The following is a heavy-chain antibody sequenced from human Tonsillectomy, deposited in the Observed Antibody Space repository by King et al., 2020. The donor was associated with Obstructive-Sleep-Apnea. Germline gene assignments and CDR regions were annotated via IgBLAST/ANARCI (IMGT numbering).Heavy chain of an antibody. D-gene: IGHD3-9*01. J-gene: IGHJ6*02. Sequence: VQLVESGGGVVQPGRSLRLSCAASGFTFSSYGMHWVRQVPGKGLEWVAVIWYDGSNKYYADSVKGRFTISRDNSKNTLYLQMNSLRAEDTAVYYCERDWVNRYDIWTGHYIYYYGMDVWGQGTTVTVSS. V-gene: IGHV3-33*01. CDR1: GFTFSSYG. CDR3: ERDWVNRYDIWTGHYIYYYGMDV. CDR2: IWYDGSNK.